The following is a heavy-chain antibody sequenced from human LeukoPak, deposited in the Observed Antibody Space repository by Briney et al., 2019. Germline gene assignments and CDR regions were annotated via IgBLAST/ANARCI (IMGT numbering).Heavy chain of an antibody. D-gene: IGHD4-23*01. CDR1: GLTFSAYW. Sequence: PGGSLRLSYAASGLTFSAYWMSWVRQAPGKGLEWVANIKHDGSEELYVDSVKGRFTISRDNAKNSLYLQMKSLRAEDAAVYYCARDNDGGNSVIDYWGQGTLVTVSS. V-gene: IGHV3-7*04. CDR2: IKHDGSEE. J-gene: IGHJ4*02. CDR3: ARDNDGGNSVIDY.